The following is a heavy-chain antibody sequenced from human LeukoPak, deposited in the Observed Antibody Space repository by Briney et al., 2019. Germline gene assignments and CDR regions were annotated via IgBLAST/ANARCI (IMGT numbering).Heavy chain of an antibody. D-gene: IGHD3-22*01. V-gene: IGHV1-69*13. J-gene: IGHJ4*02. Sequence: SVKVSCKASGGTFSNYAISWVRQAPGQGLEWMGGIIPIFGTANYAQKFQGRVTITAEESTSTAYMELSSLRSEDTAVYYCASHYYDSSGYYYGFDYWGQGTLVTVSS. CDR3: ASHYYDSSGYYYGFDY. CDR1: GGTFSNYA. CDR2: IIPIFGTA.